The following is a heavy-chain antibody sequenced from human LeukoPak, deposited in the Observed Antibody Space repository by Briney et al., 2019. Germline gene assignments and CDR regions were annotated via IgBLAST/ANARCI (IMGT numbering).Heavy chain of an antibody. Sequence: GGSLRLSCAASGFTFSTYWMSWVRQAPGKGLEWVANIKQDGGEKYYVDSVKGRFTISRDNVRKSLYLQMNSLRIEDTALYYCAKDRGGGSQLGDAYDVWGQGTMVSVSS. CDR1: GFTFSTYW. CDR3: AKDRGGGSQLGDAYDV. D-gene: IGHD5-24*01. CDR2: IKQDGGEK. J-gene: IGHJ3*01. V-gene: IGHV3-7*03.